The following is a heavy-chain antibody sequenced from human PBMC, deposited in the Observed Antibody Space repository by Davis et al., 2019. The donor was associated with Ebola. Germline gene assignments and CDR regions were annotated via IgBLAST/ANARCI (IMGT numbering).Heavy chain of an antibody. Sequence: MPSETLSLTCAVYGGSFSGYYWSWIRQPPGKGLEWIGEINHSGSTNYNPSLKSRVTISVDTSKNQFSLKLSSVTAADTAVYYCGRDPSHYGLDVWGQGTTVTVSS. CDR1: GGSFSGYY. V-gene: IGHV4-34*01. J-gene: IGHJ6*02. CDR3: GRDPSHYGLDV. CDR2: INHSGST.